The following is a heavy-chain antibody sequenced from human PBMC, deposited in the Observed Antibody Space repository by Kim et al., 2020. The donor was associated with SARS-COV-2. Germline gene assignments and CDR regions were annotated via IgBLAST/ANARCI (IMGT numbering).Heavy chain of an antibody. CDR3: ARAGGDCYSPLCSFDY. CDR1: GGTFSSYA. Sequence: SVKVSCKASGGTFSSYAISWVRQAPGQGLEWMGGIIPIFGTANYAQKFQGRVTITADESTSTAYMELSSLRSEDTAVYYCARAGGDCYSPLCSFDYWGQGTLVTVSS. D-gene: IGHD2-21*02. CDR2: IIPIFGTA. J-gene: IGHJ4*02. V-gene: IGHV1-69*13.